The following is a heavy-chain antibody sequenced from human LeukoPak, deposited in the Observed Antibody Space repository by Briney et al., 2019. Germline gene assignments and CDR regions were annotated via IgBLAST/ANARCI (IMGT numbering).Heavy chain of an antibody. CDR1: GFTFSDYP. D-gene: IGHD5-24*01. CDR3: VKDLDDYPPSDAFDL. J-gene: IGHJ3*01. CDR2: ISSNGGNT. Sequence: GGSLRLSCSASGFTFSDYPMHWVRQAPGKGLESVSTISSNGGNTHYADSVKGRFTISRDNSKNTLCLQMSSLRAEDTAVYYCVKDLDDYPPSDAFDLWGQGTMVTVSA. V-gene: IGHV3-64D*06.